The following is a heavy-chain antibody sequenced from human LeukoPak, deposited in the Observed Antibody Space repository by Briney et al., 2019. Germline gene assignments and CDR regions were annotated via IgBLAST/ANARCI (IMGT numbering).Heavy chain of an antibody. V-gene: IGHV3-9*01. D-gene: IGHD2-2*03. J-gene: IGHJ5*02. Sequence: GGSLRLSCAASGFTFDDYAMHWVRQAPGKGLEWVSGISWNSGSIGYADSVKGRFTISRDNAKNSLYLQMNSLRAEDTAVYYCAKLVGYCSSTSCSEGWFDPWGQGTLVTVSS. CDR3: AKLVGYCSSTSCSEGWFDP. CDR1: GFTFDDYA. CDR2: ISWNSGSI.